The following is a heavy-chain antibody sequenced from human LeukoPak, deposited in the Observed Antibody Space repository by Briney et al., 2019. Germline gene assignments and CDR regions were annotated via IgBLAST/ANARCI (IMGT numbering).Heavy chain of an antibody. CDR1: GFTFSSYG. V-gene: IGHV3-33*01. D-gene: IGHD5-18*01. CDR2: IWYDGSNK. J-gene: IGHJ6*03. Sequence: GRSLRLSCAASGFTFSSYGMHWVRQAPGKGLEWVAVIWYDGSNKYYADSVKGRFTISRDNSKNTLYLQMNSLRAEDTAVYYCARDGVTGKDYYYYMDVWGKGTTVTVSS. CDR3: ARDGVTGKDYYYYMDV.